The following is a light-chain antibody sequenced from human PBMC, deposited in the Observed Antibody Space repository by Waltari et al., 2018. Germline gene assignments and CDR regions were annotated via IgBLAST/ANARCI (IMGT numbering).Light chain of an antibody. CDR1: SGHTNYD. CDR2: LNSDGSH. J-gene: IGLJ2*01. Sequence: QLVLTQSPSASASLGASVQLTCTLSSGHTNYDIAWHQQQPEKGPRYLMKLNSDGSHTKGDGIPDRFSGSSSGAERYLTISSLQSEDEADYYCQTWATGIQVFGGGTKLTVL. V-gene: IGLV4-69*01. CDR3: QTWATGIQV.